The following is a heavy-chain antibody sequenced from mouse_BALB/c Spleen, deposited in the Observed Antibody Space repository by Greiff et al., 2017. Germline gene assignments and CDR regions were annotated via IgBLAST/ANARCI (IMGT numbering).Heavy chain of an antibody. Sequence: EVQGVESGGGLVKPGGSLKLSCAASGFTFSSYAMSWVRQTPEKRLEWVASISSGGSTYYPDSVKGRFTISRDNARNILYLQMSSLRSEDTAMYYCARGGYRYDDYYAMDYWGQGTSVTVSS. D-gene: IGHD2-14*01. V-gene: IGHV5-6-5*01. J-gene: IGHJ4*01. CDR3: ARGGYRYDDYYAMDY. CDR1: GFTFSSYA. CDR2: ISSGGST.